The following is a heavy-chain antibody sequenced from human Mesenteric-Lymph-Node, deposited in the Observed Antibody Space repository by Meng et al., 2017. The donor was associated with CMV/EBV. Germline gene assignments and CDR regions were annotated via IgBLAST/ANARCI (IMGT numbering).Heavy chain of an antibody. J-gene: IGHJ4*02. CDR1: GYTLTELS. D-gene: IGHD3-3*01. CDR3: ANPSTIFGVVSPFDY. CDR2: FDPEDGET. Sequence: ASVKVSCKVSGYTLTELSMHWVRQAPGKGLEWMGGFDPEDGETIYAQKFQGRVTMTEDTSTDTAYMELSSLRSEDTAVYYCANPSTIFGVVSPFDYWGQGTLVTVSS. V-gene: IGHV1-24*01.